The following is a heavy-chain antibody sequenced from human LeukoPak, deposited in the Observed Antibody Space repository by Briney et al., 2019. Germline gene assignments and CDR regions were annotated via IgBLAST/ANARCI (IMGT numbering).Heavy chain of an antibody. J-gene: IGHJ6*02. D-gene: IGHD3-3*01. V-gene: IGHV1-18*01. CDR2: ISAYNGNT. CDR3: ARYDFWSGYFGYYYYGMDV. CDR1: GYTFTSYG. Sequence: ASVKVSCKASGYTFTSYGISWVRQAPGQGLEWMGWISAYNGNTNYAQKLQGRVTMTTDTSTSTAYMELRSLRSDDTAVYYCARYDFWSGYFGYYYYGMDVWGQGTTVTASS.